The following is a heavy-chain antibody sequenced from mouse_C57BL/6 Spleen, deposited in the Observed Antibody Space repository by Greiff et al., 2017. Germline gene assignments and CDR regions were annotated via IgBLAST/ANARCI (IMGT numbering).Heavy chain of an antibody. CDR2: LDPETGGT. J-gene: IGHJ2*01. V-gene: IGHV1-15*01. CDR1: GYTFTDYE. CDR3: TRRDDYFDY. Sequence: VKLQESGAELVRPGASVTLSCKASGYTFTDYEMHLVKQTPVHGLEWIGALDPETGGTAYNQKFKGKAILTADKSSSTAYMELRSLTSEDSAVYYCTRRDDYFDYWCQGTTRTVSS.